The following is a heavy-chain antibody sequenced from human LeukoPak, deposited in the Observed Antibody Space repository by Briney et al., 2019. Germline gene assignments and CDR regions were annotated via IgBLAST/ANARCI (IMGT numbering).Heavy chain of an antibody. J-gene: IGHJ5*02. CDR1: GGSFSGYW. CDR3: ARTDYSLP. D-gene: IGHD4-11*01. V-gene: IGHV4-34*01. CDR2: ISQNGET. Sequence: NPSETLSLTCAVSGGSFSGYWWCWLRHSPGAGLEWIGEISQNGETNYNPSFESRVTVSLDTSKKQFSLHLSSVTAADTAVYYCARTDYSLPWGQGTPVTVSS.